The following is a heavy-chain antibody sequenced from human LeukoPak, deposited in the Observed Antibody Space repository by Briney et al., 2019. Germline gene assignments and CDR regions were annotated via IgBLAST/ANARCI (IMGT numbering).Heavy chain of an antibody. CDR2: IYYSGST. Sequence: SETLSLTCTVSGGSISSYYWSWIRQPPGKGLEWIGYIYYSGSTNYNPSLKSRVTISVDTSKNQFSLKLSSVTAADTAVYYCARHHPFLGFGESAPLSDPWGHGILVTVSS. V-gene: IGHV4-59*08. CDR1: GGSISSYY. J-gene: IGHJ5*02. CDR3: ARHHPFLGFGESAPLSDP. D-gene: IGHD3-10*01.